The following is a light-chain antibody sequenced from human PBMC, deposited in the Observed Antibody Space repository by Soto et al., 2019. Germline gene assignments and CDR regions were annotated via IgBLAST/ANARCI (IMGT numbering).Light chain of an antibody. CDR3: QHYNSYPWT. Sequence: DIQMTQSPSSVSASVGDRVTITCRASQGISTWLAWYQQEPGKAPKLLIHAASNLQSGVPSRFSGSGSGTDFTLTISSLQPEDFATYYCQHYNSYPWTFGQGTKVEIK. V-gene: IGKV1D-16*01. CDR2: AAS. CDR1: QGISTW. J-gene: IGKJ1*01.